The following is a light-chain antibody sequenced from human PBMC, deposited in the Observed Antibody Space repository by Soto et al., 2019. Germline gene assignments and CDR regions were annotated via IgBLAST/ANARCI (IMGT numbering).Light chain of an antibody. CDR3: QQYNNWPWT. V-gene: IGKV3D-15*01. Sequence: EIVMTQSPATLSVSPGERATLSCRASQTVNSNLAWYQKKPGQAPRLLIYGASTRAPGIPARFSGSGSGTEFTLTISSLQSEDFAVYYCQQYNNWPWTFGQGTKVDI. J-gene: IGKJ1*01. CDR2: GAS. CDR1: QTVNSN.